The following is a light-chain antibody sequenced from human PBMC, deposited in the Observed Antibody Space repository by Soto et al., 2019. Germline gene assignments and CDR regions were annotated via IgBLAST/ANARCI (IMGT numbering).Light chain of an antibody. V-gene: IGKV3-15*01. J-gene: IGKJ4*01. CDR3: QQYDKWPPLT. CDR2: GAS. Sequence: EIVMTQSPATLSVSPGERATLSCRASQSVNTNLAWYQQKPGQGPRLLIYGASTRATAFPARFSGSGSGTEFTLTISSLQSEDVAVYYCQQYDKWPPLTFGGGSKVEIK. CDR1: QSVNTN.